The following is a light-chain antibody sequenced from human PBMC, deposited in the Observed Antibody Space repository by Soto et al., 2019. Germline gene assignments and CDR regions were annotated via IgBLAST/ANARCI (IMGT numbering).Light chain of an antibody. V-gene: IGKV1-39*01. CDR2: AAS. CDR3: QQSYSTPRT. CDR1: QSISSY. J-gene: IGKJ2*01. Sequence: DIQMTQSPSSLSASVGDRVTITCRASQSISSYLNWYQQKPGKAPKLLIYAASSLQRGVTSRFSGSGSGTDFTLTISSLQPEDFATYYCQQSYSTPRTFGQGTKLEIK.